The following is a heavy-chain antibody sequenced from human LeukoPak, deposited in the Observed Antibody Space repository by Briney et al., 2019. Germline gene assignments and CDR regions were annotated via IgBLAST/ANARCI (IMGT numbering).Heavy chain of an antibody. Sequence: GGSLRLSCRASGFSFNSYAMHWVRQAPGKGLEWLAFILHDGSKAYHADSINGRFTISRDNSNNTLFLQMSSLTTEDMGVYYCAKDRYGSGNNWLDPWGQGTLVTVSS. CDR3: AKDRYGSGNNWLDP. CDR2: ILHDGSKA. J-gene: IGHJ5*02. CDR1: GFSFNSYA. D-gene: IGHD3-10*01. V-gene: IGHV3-30*18.